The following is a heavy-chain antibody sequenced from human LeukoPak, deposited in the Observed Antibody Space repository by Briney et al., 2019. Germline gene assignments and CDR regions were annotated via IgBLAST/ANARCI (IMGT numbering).Heavy chain of an antibody. D-gene: IGHD3-10*01. V-gene: IGHV3-21*01. Sequence: GGSLRLSCAASGFTFSSYSMNWVRQAPGKGLEWVSFISSSSSYIYYADSVKGRFTISRDNAKNSLYLQMNSLRAEDTAVYYCAREEEVRGATVTFDIWGQGTMVTVSS. CDR3: AREEEVRGATVTFDI. CDR2: ISSSSSYI. J-gene: IGHJ3*02. CDR1: GFTFSSYS.